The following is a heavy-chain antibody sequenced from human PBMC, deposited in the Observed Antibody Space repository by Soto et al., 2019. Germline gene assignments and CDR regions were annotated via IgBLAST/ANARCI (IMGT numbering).Heavy chain of an antibody. CDR1: GLTVSGKKY. CDR2: LYDVDGS. Sequence: DVQLVESGGGLMQPGESLRLSCAASGLTVSGKKYVAWVRQAPGKGLEWVSALYDVDGSFYADSVKGRFTTSSDSSKTTGYLQMNGLRPDDTAVYYCATWHEREHAYDVWCQGTTVTVSS. J-gene: IGHJ3*01. V-gene: IGHV3-53*01. D-gene: IGHD1-1*01. CDR3: ATWHEREHAYDV.